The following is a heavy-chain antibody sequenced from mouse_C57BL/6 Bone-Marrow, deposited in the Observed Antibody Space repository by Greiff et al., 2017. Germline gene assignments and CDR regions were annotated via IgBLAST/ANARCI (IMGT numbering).Heavy chain of an antibody. D-gene: IGHD1-1*01. CDR1: GYTFTDYY. CDR2: IDPYNGGT. Sequence: EVQLQQSGPVLVKPGASVKMSCKASGYTFTDYYMNWVKQRHGKSLEWIGVIDPYNGGTSYNQKFKGKATVTVDKSSSTAYMELNRLTSEDSAVYYRGRRGLYYDGPWFAYWGQGNLVTVSA. V-gene: IGHV1-19*01. CDR3: GRRGLYYDGPWFAY. J-gene: IGHJ3*01.